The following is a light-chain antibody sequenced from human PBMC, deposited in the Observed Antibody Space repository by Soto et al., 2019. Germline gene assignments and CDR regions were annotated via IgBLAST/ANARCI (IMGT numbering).Light chain of an antibody. J-gene: IGLJ1*01. CDR3: SSYTSSSTYV. V-gene: IGLV2-14*01. Sequence: QSALTQPASVSGSPGQSIAISCTGTSSDVGGYNYVSWYQQHPGKAPKLMVYDVSSRPSGVSNRFSGSKSGNTAPLTISGLQVEAEPDYYCSSYTSSSTYVFGTGTKVTV. CDR2: DVS. CDR1: SSDVGGYNY.